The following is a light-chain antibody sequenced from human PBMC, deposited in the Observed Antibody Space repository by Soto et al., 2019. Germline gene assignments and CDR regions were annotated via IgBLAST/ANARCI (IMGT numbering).Light chain of an antibody. CDR3: QQRSNWPPLIT. CDR2: DAS. J-gene: IGKJ5*01. Sequence: EIVLTQSPATLSLSPGERATLSCRASQTFSSHLAWYQQKPGQAPRLLIYDASKRATGIPARFSGRGSGTDLDLTISSLEPEDFAVYSCQQRSNWPPLITFGQGTRLEIK. V-gene: IGKV3-11*01. CDR1: QTFSSH.